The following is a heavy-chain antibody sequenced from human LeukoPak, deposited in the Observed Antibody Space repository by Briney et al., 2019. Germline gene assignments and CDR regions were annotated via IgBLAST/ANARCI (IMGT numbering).Heavy chain of an antibody. J-gene: IGHJ3*02. V-gene: IGHV4-4*07. Sequence: SETLSLTCTVSGGSISSYYWSWIRQPAGKGLEWIGRIYTSGSANYNPSLKSRVTMSVDTSKNQFSLTLSSVTAADTAVYYCARDWVRWDAFDIWGQGTMVTVSS. CDR2: IYTSGSA. CDR3: ARDWVRWDAFDI. CDR1: GGSISSYY. D-gene: IGHD4-23*01.